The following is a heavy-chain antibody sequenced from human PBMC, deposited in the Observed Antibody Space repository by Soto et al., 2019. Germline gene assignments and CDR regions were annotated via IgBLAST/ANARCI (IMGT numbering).Heavy chain of an antibody. D-gene: IGHD5-18*01. J-gene: IGHJ4*02. Sequence: EVQLVESGGGLIQPGGSLRLSCAASGFTVSSNSMSWVRQAPGKGLEWVSVIYSGGSTYYADSVKGRFTISRDNSTNTLYLQMNSMRAEDTAVYYCARSGSSYGPFDYWGQGTLVTVSS. CDR2: IYSGGST. CDR1: GFTVSSNS. CDR3: ARSGSSYGPFDY. V-gene: IGHV3-53*01.